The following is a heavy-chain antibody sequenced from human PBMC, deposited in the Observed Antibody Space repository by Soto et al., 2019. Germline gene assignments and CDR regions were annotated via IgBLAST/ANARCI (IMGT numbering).Heavy chain of an antibody. J-gene: IGHJ6*02. CDR1: GGSISSGGYS. D-gene: IGHD3-9*01. Sequence: PSETLSLTCAVSGGSISSGGYSRSWIRQPPGTGLERIGYIYHSGSTYYKPSLKSRVTISVDTSKNQLSLKLSSVTAADTAVYYCARLRILTGYYKRDYYYGMDVWGQGTAVTVSS. CDR3: ARLRILTGYYKRDYYYGMDV. CDR2: IYHSGST. V-gene: IGHV4-30-2*05.